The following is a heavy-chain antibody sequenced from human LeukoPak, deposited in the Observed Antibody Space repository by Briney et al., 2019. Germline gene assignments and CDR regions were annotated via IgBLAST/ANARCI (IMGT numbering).Heavy chain of an antibody. J-gene: IGHJ4*02. CDR3: ARHASPHHFDY. D-gene: IGHD3-16*01. Sequence: SETLSLTCTVSGGSISSYYWSWIRQPPGKGLEWIGYIYTSGSTNYNPSLKSRVTISVDTSKNQFSLKLSSVTAADTAVYYCARHASPHHFDYWGQGTLVTVSS. V-gene: IGHV4-4*09. CDR1: GGSISSYY. CDR2: IYTSGST.